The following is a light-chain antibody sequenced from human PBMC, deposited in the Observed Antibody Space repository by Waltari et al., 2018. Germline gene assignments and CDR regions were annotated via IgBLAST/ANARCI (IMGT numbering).Light chain of an antibody. CDR2: HAS. V-gene: IGKV3-11*01. CDR3: QQRSNWPPMYT. CDR1: QSVSSY. Sequence: DIVLTQSPATLSLSPGGRATLSCRASQSVSSYIAWYQQKPGQAPRLLIYHASNRATGTPARFSGSGSGTDFTLTISSLEPEDFAVYYCQQRSNWPPMYTFGQGTKLEIK. J-gene: IGKJ2*01.